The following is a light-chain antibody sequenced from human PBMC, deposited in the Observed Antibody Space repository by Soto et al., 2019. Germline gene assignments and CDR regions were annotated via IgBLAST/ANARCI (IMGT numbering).Light chain of an antibody. Sequence: DIQMTQSPSSLSASVGDSVTITCRASQGISNYLAWYQQKPGRVPTLLISAASTLQSVVPSQFSGSGSGTDFTLTITSLQPEDVANYYCQRYNDASTFGQGTKAEI. V-gene: IGKV1-27*01. CDR3: QRYNDAST. CDR2: AAS. J-gene: IGKJ1*01. CDR1: QGISNY.